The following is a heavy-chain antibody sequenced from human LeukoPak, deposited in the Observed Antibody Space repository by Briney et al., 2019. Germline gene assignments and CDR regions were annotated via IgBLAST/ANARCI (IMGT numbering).Heavy chain of an antibody. CDR2: IIPIFGTA. CDR3: ARVVGYCSSTSCPWDYYYYGMDV. V-gene: IGHV1-69*13. D-gene: IGHD2-2*01. Sequence: ASVKVSCKASGGTFSSYAISWVRQAPGQGLEWMGGIIPIFGTANYAQKFQGRVTITADESTSTAYMELSSLRSEDTAVYYCARVVGYCSSTSCPWDYYYYGMDVWGQGTTVTVSS. J-gene: IGHJ6*02. CDR1: GGTFSSYA.